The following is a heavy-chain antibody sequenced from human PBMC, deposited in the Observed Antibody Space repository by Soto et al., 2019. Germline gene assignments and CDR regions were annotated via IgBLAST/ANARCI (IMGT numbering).Heavy chain of an antibody. J-gene: IGHJ4*02. CDR1: GCSITSDYSC. V-gene: IGHV4-30-4*01. Sequence: SETLSLTCTVSGCSITSDYSCWGWIRQPPGEGLEWIGHIFDSGTTYPNPSLRRQAAISLDTSNNHLSLPLSSVTAADTAVSYCARGPSGDKVHYWGQGALVTVSS. CDR3: ARGPSGDKVHY. D-gene: IGHD7-27*01. CDR2: IFDSGTT.